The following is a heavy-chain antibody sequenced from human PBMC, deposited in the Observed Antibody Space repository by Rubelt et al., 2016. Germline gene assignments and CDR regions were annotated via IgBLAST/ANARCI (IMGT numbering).Heavy chain of an antibody. CDR3: AKDTFSYSSGWYHD. CDR2: ISSSGGST. J-gene: IGHJ4*02. D-gene: IGHD6-19*01. V-gene: IGHV3-23*01. Sequence: GGGLVQPGGSLRLSCAASGFTFRSYAMSWVRKAPGKGLEWVSGISSSGGSTHYPDSGKGRFTISRDDSKNTLYLQLNSLRAEDTAVYYCAKDTFSYSSGWYHDWGQGTLVTVSS. CDR1: GFTFRSYA.